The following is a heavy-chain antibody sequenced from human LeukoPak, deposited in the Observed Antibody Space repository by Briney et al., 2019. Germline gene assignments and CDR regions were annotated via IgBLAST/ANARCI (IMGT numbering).Heavy chain of an antibody. CDR2: ISSSSSYI. Sequence: GGSLRLSCAASGFTFSSYSMNWVRQAPGKGLEWVSSISSSSSYIYYADSVKGRFTISRDNAKNSLYLQMNSLRAEDTAVYYCARYSSSQDSFDYWGQGTLVTVSS. D-gene: IGHD6-6*01. J-gene: IGHJ4*02. V-gene: IGHV3-21*01. CDR3: ARYSSSQDSFDY. CDR1: GFTFSSYS.